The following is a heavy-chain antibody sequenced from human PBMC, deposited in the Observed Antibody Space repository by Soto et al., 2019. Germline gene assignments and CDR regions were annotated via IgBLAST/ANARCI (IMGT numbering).Heavy chain of an antibody. Sequence: SETLSLTCAVFPGSFSRYYWNWIRQSPGKGLEWIGKIKHSGSSNYNPSLRSRVSISLDMSKNQFSLSLSSVTAADTAVYYCARGGSSDWQVALDMWGQGTMVTVSS. J-gene: IGHJ3*02. CDR1: PGSFSRYY. CDR2: IKHSGSS. CDR3: ARGGSSDWQVALDM. D-gene: IGHD6-19*01. V-gene: IGHV4-34*01.